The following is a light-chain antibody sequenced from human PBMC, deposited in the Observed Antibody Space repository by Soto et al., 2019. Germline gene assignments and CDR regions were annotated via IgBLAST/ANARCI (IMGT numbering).Light chain of an antibody. V-gene: IGLV2-14*01. Sequence: QSVLTQPASVSGSPGQSITISCTGTSSDVGTYNYVSWYQHHPGKAPKLIIYEVSNQPSGDSNRFSGSKSGSTASLTISGLQAEDEADYHCTSYASVTALVFGTGTKLTVL. CDR2: EVS. J-gene: IGLJ1*01. CDR1: SSDVGTYNY. CDR3: TSYASVTALV.